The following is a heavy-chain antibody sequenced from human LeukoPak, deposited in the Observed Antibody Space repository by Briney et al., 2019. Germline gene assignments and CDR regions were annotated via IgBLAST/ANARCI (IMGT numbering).Heavy chain of an antibody. Sequence: GGSLRLSCAASGFTFSSYAMHWVRQAPGKGLEWVAVISYDGSNKYYADSVKGRFTVSRDNSKNTLYLQMNSLRAEDTAVYYCARDRYGDWGQGTLVTVSS. CDR2: ISYDGSNK. CDR1: GFTFSSYA. V-gene: IGHV3-30-3*01. CDR3: ARDRYGD. D-gene: IGHD3-10*01. J-gene: IGHJ4*02.